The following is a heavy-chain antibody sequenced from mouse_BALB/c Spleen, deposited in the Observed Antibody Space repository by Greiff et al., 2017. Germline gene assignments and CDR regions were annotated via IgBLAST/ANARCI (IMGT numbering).Heavy chain of an antibody. J-gene: IGHJ3*01. CDR1: GYTFTSYW. Sequence: QVQLQQSGAELAKPGASVKMSCKASGYTFTSYWMHWVKQRPGQGLEWIGYINPSTGYTEYNQKFKDKATLTADKSSSTAYMQLSSLTSEDSAVYYCARDLFAYWGQGTLVTVSA. CDR2: INPSTGYT. CDR3: ARDLFAY. V-gene: IGHV1-7*01.